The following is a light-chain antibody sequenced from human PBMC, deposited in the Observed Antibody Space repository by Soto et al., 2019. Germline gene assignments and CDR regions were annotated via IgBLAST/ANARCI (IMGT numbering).Light chain of an antibody. Sequence: EIVLTQSPATLSLSPGERATLSCRASQSVSSYLAWYQQKPGQAPRLLLYDASNRATGIPARFSGSGSGTDFTLTISSLEPEDFAVYYCQRRSTWPVTFGQGTRLEIK. CDR1: QSVSSY. J-gene: IGKJ5*01. CDR2: DAS. V-gene: IGKV3-11*01. CDR3: QRRSTWPVT.